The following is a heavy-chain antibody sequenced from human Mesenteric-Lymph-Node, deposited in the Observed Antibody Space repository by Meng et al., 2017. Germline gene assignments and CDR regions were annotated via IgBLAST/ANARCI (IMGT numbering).Heavy chain of an antibody. V-gene: IGHV1-69*06. J-gene: IGHJ3*02. CDR3: ARVGVGATKAGDDAFDI. CDR2: IIPIFGTA. CDR1: GGTFSSYA. D-gene: IGHD1-26*01. Sequence: SVKVSCKASGGTFSSYAISWVRQAPGQGLEWMGGIIPIFGTANYAQKFQGRVTITADKSTSTAYMELSSLRSEDTAVYYCARVGVGATKAGDDAFDIWGQGTMVTVSS.